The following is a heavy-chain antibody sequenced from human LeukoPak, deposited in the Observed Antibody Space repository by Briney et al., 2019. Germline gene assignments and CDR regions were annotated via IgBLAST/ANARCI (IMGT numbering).Heavy chain of an antibody. CDR2: IYSSGST. CDR3: ARGGYYGSGNDFRFDP. D-gene: IGHD3-10*01. Sequence: SETLSLTCNVSGGSIRGYYWSWIRQPPGKGLEWIGYIYSSGSTNYNPSLKSRVTISVDTSKNQISLKLSSVTAADTAIYYCARGGYYGSGNDFRFDPWGQGTLVTVSS. J-gene: IGHJ5*02. V-gene: IGHV4-59*12. CDR1: GGSIRGYY.